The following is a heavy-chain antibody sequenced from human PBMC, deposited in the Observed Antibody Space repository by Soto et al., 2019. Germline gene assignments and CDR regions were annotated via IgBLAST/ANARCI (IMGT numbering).Heavy chain of an antibody. CDR1: GGSISSGDYY. Sequence: LSLTCTVSGGSISSGDYYWSWIRQPPGKGLEWIGYIYYSGSTYYNPSLKSRVTISVDTSKNQFSLKLSSVTAADTAVYYCARGGTMIRHFDYWGQGTLVTVSS. V-gene: IGHV4-30-4*01. J-gene: IGHJ4*02. D-gene: IGHD3-22*01. CDR2: IYYSGST. CDR3: ARGGTMIRHFDY.